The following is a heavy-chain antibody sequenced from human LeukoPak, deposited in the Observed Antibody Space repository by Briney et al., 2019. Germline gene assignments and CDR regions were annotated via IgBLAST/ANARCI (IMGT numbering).Heavy chain of an antibody. J-gene: IGHJ5*02. CDR2: IYYSGST. V-gene: IGHV4-59*08. CDR1: GGSISSYY. Sequence: SETLSLTCTVSGGSISSYYWSWIRQPPGKGLEWIGYIYYSGSTNYNPSLKSRVTISVDTSKNQFSLKLSSVTAADTAVYYCARQGRAYYYDSSGYYRDVRFDPWGQGTLVTVSS. D-gene: IGHD3-22*01. CDR3: ARQGRAYYYDSSGYYRDVRFDP.